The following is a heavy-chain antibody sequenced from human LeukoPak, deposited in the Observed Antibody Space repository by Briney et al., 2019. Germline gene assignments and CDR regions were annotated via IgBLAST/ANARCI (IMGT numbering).Heavy chain of an antibody. CDR2: ISSSGSTI. CDR1: GFTFSDYY. Sequence: GGSLRLSCAASGFTFSDYYMSWIRQAPGKGLEWVSYISSSGSTIYYADSVKGRFTISRDNAKNSLYLQMNSLRAEDTAVYYCARLRTYYYGSSGFDAFDIWGQGTMVTVSS. J-gene: IGHJ3*02. CDR3: ARLRTYYYGSSGFDAFDI. D-gene: IGHD3-22*01. V-gene: IGHV3-11*04.